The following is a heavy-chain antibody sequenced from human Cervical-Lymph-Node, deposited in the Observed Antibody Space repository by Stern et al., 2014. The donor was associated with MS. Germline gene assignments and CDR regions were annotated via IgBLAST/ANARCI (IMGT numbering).Heavy chain of an antibody. CDR3: ARGRDGYKSHFDY. D-gene: IGHD5-24*01. V-gene: IGHV4-31*03. CDR1: GGSISSGGYY. Sequence: HLQESGPGLVKPSQTLSLTCTVSGGSISSGGYYRSWIRQHPGNGLEWIGYIYYSGSTYYNPSLTSRVTISVDTSKNSFSLTLSSVTAADTAVYYCARGRDGYKSHFDYWGQGTLVTVSS. J-gene: IGHJ4*02. CDR2: IYYSGST.